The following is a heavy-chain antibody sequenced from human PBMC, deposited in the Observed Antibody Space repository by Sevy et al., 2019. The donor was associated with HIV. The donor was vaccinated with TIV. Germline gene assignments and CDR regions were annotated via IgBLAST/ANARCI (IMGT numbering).Heavy chain of an antibody. Sequence: GESLKISCAASGVTFSSYGIHWVRQAPGKGLEWVAVISYDGSKKNHAESMKGRFTISRDNSKNTQYLEMSSLRPEDTDVYYCAHSSGLYGYYYGMDVWGQGTTVTVSS. V-gene: IGHV3-30*03. CDR1: GVTFSSYG. CDR3: AHSSGLYGYYYGMDV. J-gene: IGHJ6*02. CDR2: ISYDGSKK. D-gene: IGHD4-17*01.